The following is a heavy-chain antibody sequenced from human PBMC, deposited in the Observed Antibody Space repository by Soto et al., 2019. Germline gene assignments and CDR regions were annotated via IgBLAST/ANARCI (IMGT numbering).Heavy chain of an antibody. V-gene: IGHV2-5*02. CDR1: GLSLSTSGEG. CDR2: IYWDDDK. Sequence: QITLKESGPTLVKPTQTLTLTCSFSGLSLSTSGEGVGWIRQPPGKALEWLALIYWDDDKLFNPTLKTRLTITKNTAKNQVVLTLTNMDPVATATYSCVHDVTAMPAGWFDPWGQGILVTVSS. D-gene: IGHD2-2*01. J-gene: IGHJ5*02. CDR3: VHDVTAMPAGWFDP.